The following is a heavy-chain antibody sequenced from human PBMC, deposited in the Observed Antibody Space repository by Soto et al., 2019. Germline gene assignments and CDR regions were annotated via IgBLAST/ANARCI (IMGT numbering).Heavy chain of an antibody. V-gene: IGHV1-69*02. J-gene: IGHJ4*02. Sequence: ASVKVSRKASVCTFSSYTISWVRQAPGQGLEWMGRIIPILGIANYAQKFQGRVTITADKSTSTAYMELSSLRSEDTAVYYCARGIKLPTPLDYWGQGTLVTVSS. D-gene: IGHD1-20*01. CDR1: VCTFSSYT. CDR3: ARGIKLPTPLDY. CDR2: IIPILGIA.